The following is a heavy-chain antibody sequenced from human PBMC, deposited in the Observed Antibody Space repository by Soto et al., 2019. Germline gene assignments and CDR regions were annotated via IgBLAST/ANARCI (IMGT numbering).Heavy chain of an antibody. CDR3: AKVTGHYPWGFDF. V-gene: IGHV3-23*01. CDR1: GFTFSSYA. CDR2: ITSTGDRI. Sequence: GGSLRLSCAASGFTFSSYAMSWVRQAPGKGLEWVALITSTGDRIYYADFVKGRFTISRDNSNKTLYLQISSLGAGDSATYYCAKVTGHYPWGFDFWGRGTLVTVSS. D-gene: IGHD3-9*01. J-gene: IGHJ4*02.